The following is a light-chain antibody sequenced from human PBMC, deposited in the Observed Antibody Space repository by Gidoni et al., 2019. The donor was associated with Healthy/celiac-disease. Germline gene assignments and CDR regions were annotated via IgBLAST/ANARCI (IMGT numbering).Light chain of an antibody. V-gene: IGKV3-15*01. CDR1: QSVSSN. CDR2: GAS. CDR3: QQYNNWPPGYT. Sequence: IVMTQSPATLSVSPGERATLSYRASQSVSSNFAWYQQQPGQAPRLLIYGASTRATGIPARFSVSGSGTEFTLTISSLQSEDFAVYYCQQYNNWPPGYTFGQGTKLEIK. J-gene: IGKJ2*01.